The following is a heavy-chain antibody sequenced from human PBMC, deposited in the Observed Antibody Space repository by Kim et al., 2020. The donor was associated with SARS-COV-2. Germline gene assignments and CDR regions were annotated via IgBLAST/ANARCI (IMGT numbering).Heavy chain of an antibody. CDR1: GGSISSSNYY. CDR3: RTLGTRLDYYYYAMDV. CDR2: IYYSGST. J-gene: IGHJ6*02. Sequence: SETLSLTCTVSGGSISSSNYYWGWIRQPPGKGLEWIGSIYYSGSTYYNPSLKSRVTISVDTSKNQFSLKLSSVTAADTAVYYCRTLGTRLDYYYYAMDVWGQGTTVTVSS. D-gene: IGHD6-13*01. V-gene: IGHV4-39*01.